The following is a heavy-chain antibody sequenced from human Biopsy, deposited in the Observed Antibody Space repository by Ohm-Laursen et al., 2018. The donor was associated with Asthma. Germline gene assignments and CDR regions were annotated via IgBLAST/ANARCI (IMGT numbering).Heavy chain of an antibody. J-gene: IGHJ6*02. D-gene: IGHD2-15*01. V-gene: IGHV7-4-1*02. CDR2: INTNTGNP. Sequence: SVKVSCKVSGYIFTSHAMNWVRQAPGQGLEWMGRINTNTGNPTYAQGFTGRFVFSLDTSVSTAYLQISSLKADDTAAYYCARGLLGMDVWGQGTTVTVSS. CDR1: GYIFTSHA. CDR3: ARGLLGMDV.